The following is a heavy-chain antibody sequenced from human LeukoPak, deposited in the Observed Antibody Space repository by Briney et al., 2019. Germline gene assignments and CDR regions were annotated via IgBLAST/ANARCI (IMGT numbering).Heavy chain of an antibody. CDR1: GYTFTSYD. CDR3: ARDLPDDSSGWYGDQITSDY. Sequence: ASVKVSCKASGYTFTSYDINWVRQATGQGLEWMGWMNPNSGNTGYAQKFQGRVIITRNTSISTAYMELSSLRSEDTAVYYCARDLPDDSSGWYGDQITSDYWGQGTLVTVSS. CDR2: MNPNSGNT. D-gene: IGHD6-19*01. V-gene: IGHV1-8*01. J-gene: IGHJ4*02.